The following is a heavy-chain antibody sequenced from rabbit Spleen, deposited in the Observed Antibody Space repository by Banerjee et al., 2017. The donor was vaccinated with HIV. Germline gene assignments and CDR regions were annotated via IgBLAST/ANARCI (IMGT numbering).Heavy chain of an antibody. D-gene: IGHD5-1*01. J-gene: IGHJ4*01. CDR3: ARDLVAAIGWNFNL. Sequence: QEQVVESGGGLVKPGASLTLTCTASGFSFTNNYVMCWVRQAPGKGLEWIACIRGDSSGTTSYASWAKGRFTISKSSSTTVTLQMTSLTAADTATYFCARDLVAAIGWNFNLWGPGTLVTVS. CDR1: GFSFTNNYV. CDR2: IRGDSSGTT. V-gene: IGHV1S45*01.